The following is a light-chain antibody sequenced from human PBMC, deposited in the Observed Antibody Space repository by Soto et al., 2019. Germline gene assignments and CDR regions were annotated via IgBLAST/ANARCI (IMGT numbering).Light chain of an antibody. CDR1: SFTIGNNY. V-gene: IGLV1-51*01. CDR3: GTWDSSLSAYV. Sequence: QSVLTQPPSVLAARGKKVTTSGLGSSFTIGNNYVSWYHRLPGTAPKLLIYDNNKRPSGIPDRFSGSRSGTSATLGITGLQTGDEADYYCGTWDSSLSAYVFGTGTKVTVL. CDR2: DNN. J-gene: IGLJ1*01.